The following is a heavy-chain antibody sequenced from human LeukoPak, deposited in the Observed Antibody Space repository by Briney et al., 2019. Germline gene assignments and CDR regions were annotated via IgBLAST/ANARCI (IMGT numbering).Heavy chain of an antibody. V-gene: IGHV1-18*01. D-gene: IGHD6-13*01. Sequence: ASVKVSCKASGNTFTSYGISWVRQAPGQGLEWMGRISAYNGNPNYAQKLQGRVTMTTDTSTNTAYMELRSLGSDDTAVYYCARDVAFHGSSWHNWFDPWGQGTLVTVSS. CDR2: ISAYNGNP. J-gene: IGHJ5*02. CDR3: ARDVAFHGSSWHNWFDP. CDR1: GNTFTSYG.